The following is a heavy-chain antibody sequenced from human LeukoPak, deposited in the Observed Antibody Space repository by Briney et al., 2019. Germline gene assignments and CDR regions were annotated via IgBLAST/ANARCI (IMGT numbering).Heavy chain of an antibody. CDR2: ISSGSSTI. Sequence: GGSLRLSCAASGFTFNAYHMNWVRQAPGKGLEWLAYISSGSSTIYYADSVKGRFTVSRDNAKETLYLQLDSLRVEDTAVYYCARRPFGADYWGQGTLVTVSS. J-gene: IGHJ4*02. V-gene: IGHV3-48*04. CDR3: ARRPFGADY. CDR1: GFTFNAYH. D-gene: IGHD3-10*01.